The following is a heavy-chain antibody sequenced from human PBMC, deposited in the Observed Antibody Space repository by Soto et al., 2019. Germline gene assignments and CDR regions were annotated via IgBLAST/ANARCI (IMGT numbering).Heavy chain of an antibody. D-gene: IGHD3-16*01. J-gene: IGHJ3*02. CDR3: ARNWDASGPTGFWGLFDI. V-gene: IGHV3-23*01. CDR2: IVGSGGRK. Sequence: PGGSLRLSCAASGFTFSAFALSWVRQAPGEGLEWVSGIVGSGGRKYYADSVKGRFTISRDNSKNTLYLQMNSLRAEDTAVYYWARNWDASGPTGFWGLFDIWGKGTRATV. CDR1: GFTFSAFA.